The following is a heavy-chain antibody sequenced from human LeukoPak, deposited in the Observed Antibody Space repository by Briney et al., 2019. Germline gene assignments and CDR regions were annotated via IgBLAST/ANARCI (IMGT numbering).Heavy chain of an antibody. D-gene: IGHD3-22*01. V-gene: IGHV4-59*08. Sequence: SETLSLTCTVSGGSLSSYYWSWIRQPPGKGLEWIGDIYYSGSTNYNPSLKSRVTISVDTSKNQFSLKLSSVTAADTAVYYCARGPTYYYDSSGYSFDYWGQGTLVTVSS. CDR2: IYYSGST. CDR1: GGSLSSYY. CDR3: ARGPTYYYDSSGYSFDY. J-gene: IGHJ4*02.